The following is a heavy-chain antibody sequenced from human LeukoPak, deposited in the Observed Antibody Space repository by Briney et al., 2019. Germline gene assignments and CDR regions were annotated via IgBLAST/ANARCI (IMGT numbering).Heavy chain of an antibody. CDR2: LYSGGNT. CDR3: VRTSVGAPSYYFVY. CDR1: GLTVSSNY. V-gene: IGHV3-66*01. Sequence: GGSLRLSCAASGLTVSSNYMSWVRQAPGKGPEWVAVLYSGGNTYYADSVKGKFTISRDDSKNTLYLQMNSLTAEDTAVHYCVRTSVGAPSYYFVYWGQGTLVTVSS. J-gene: IGHJ4*02. D-gene: IGHD1-26*01.